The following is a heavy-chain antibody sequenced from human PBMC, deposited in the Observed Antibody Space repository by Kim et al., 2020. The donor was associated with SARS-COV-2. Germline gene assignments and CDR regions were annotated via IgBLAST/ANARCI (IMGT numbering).Heavy chain of an antibody. J-gene: IGHJ4*02. Sequence: GRTNYNPSLKRRITTAVDTSKNQFSLKMSAGTAADTAIYYCARGGPRTLDYWGQGSLVTVSS. CDR3: ARGGPRTLDY. V-gene: IGHV4-59*09. CDR2: GRT. D-gene: IGHD2-8*01.